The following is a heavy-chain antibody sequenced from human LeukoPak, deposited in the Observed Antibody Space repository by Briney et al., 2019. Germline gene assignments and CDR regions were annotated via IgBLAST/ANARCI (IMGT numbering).Heavy chain of an antibody. D-gene: IGHD5-18*01. CDR3: ARDQGDNSYGYYAIWYAFDV. CDR1: GGTFNNYA. CDR2: IVPILGIA. Sequence: ASVKVSCKASGGTFNNYAISWVRQAPGQGREWMGRIVPILGIANYAQEFQGRLIITADKATSSAYVELSSLRSEDTAVYYCARDQGDNSYGYYAIWYAFDVWGQGTMVTVSS. J-gene: IGHJ3*01. V-gene: IGHV1-69*04.